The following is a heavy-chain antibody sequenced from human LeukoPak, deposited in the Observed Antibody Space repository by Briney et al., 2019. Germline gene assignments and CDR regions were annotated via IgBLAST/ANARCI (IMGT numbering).Heavy chain of an antibody. D-gene: IGHD1-26*01. CDR1: GFTFSSYA. Sequence: GGSLRLSCAASGFTFSSYAMSWVRHAPGEGLEWVSAIIGRGGSTYYAASVRGRFTISRDNSKNTLYLQKNSLRAEDTAVYYCAKDSWEQSVWGQGTLVTVSS. V-gene: IGHV3-23*01. CDR2: IIGRGGST. CDR3: AKDSWEQSV. J-gene: IGHJ4*02.